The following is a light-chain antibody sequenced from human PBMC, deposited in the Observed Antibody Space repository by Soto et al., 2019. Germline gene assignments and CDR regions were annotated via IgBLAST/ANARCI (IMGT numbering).Light chain of an antibody. Sequence: EVVLTQSPATLSLSPGERATLSCRASQNVRTFLDWYQQKPGQAPRLLIYGASNRATGIPARFSGSGSGTDFPLTISSLEPEDFAVYYCQQNSHWTPWTFGQRPRVEIQ. J-gene: IGKJ1*01. V-gene: IGKV3-11*01. CDR2: GAS. CDR3: QQNSHWTPWT. CDR1: QNVRTF.